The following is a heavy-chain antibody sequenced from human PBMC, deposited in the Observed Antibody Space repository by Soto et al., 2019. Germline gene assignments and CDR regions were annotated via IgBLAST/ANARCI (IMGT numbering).Heavy chain of an antibody. V-gene: IGHV1-69*13. D-gene: IGHD2-21*02. CDR1: GGTFSSYA. CDR2: IIPIFGTA. Sequence: ASVKVSCKASGGTFSSYAISWVRQAPGQGLEWMGGIIPIFGTANYAQKFQGRVTITADESTSTAYMELSSLRSEDTAVYYCARGARNEDTYCGGDCYSIYYYYYGMDVWGQGTTVTVSS. J-gene: IGHJ6*02. CDR3: ARGARNEDTYCGGDCYSIYYYYYGMDV.